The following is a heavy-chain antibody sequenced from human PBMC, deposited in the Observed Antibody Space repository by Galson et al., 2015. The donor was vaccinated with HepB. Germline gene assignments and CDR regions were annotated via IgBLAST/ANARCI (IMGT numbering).Heavy chain of an antibody. CDR1: GYTFTSYD. D-gene: IGHD5-18*01. J-gene: IGHJ4*02. CDR2: MNPNSGNT. CDR3: ARVGESWHFGYLYYFDY. V-gene: IGHV1-8*01. Sequence: SVKVSCKASGYTFTSYDINWVRQATGQGLEWMGWMNPNSGNTGYAQKFQGRVTMTRNTSISTAYMELSSLRSEDTAVYYCARVGESWHFGYLYYFDYWGQGTLVTVSS.